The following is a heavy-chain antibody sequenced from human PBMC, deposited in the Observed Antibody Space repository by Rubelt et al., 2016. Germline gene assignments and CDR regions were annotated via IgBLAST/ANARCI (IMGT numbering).Heavy chain of an antibody. CDR1: GFTFSSYS. J-gene: IGHJ4*02. D-gene: IGHD3-3*01. CDR3: VEPSVGTILSFDY. CDR2: ISSSSSYI. Sequence: EVQLVESGGGLVKPGGSLRLSCAASGFTFSSYSMNWVRQAPGKGLEWVSSISSSSSYIYYADSVKGRFTISRDNSKNTLYLQMNSLRAEDTAVYYCVEPSVGTILSFDYWGQGTLVTVSS. V-gene: IGHV3-21*04.